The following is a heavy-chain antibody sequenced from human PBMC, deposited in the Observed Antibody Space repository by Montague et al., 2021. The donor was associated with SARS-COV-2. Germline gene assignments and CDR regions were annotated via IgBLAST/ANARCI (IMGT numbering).Heavy chain of an antibody. CDR2: IYYSGST. CDR3: ASQYYDSSGEDSFDI. J-gene: IGHJ3*02. D-gene: IGHD3-22*01. V-gene: IGHV4-59*08. CDR1: GGSISSYY. Sequence: SETLSLTCTVSGGSISSYYWSWIRQPPGKGLEWIGYIYYSGSTNYNPSLKSRVTISVDTSKNQFSLKLSSVTAADTDVYYCASQYYDSSGEDSFDIWGQGTMVTVSS.